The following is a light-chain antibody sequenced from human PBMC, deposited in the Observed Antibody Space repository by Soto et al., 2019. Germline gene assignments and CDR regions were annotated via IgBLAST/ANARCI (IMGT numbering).Light chain of an antibody. CDR1: SSNIGHNY. CDR3: GTWDSSLSVV. CDR2: DNN. V-gene: IGLV1-51*01. Sequence: QSVLTQPPSVSAAPGQKVTISCSGSSSNIGHNYVSWYQQLPGTAPKLLIYDNNKRPSGIPDRFSGSKSGTSATLGITGLQTGDEADYYCGTWDSSLSVVFGGGTKLTV. J-gene: IGLJ2*01.